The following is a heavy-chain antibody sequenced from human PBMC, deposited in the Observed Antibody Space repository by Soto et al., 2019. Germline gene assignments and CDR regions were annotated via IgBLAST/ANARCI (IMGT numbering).Heavy chain of an antibody. J-gene: IGHJ4*02. V-gene: IGHV4-31*03. D-gene: IGHD4-17*01. CDR3: AGIAYGDYEGFDY. CDR1: GGSISSGGYY. CDR2: IYYSGST. Sequence: PSETLSLTCTVSGGSISSGGYYWSWIRQHPGKGLEWIGYIYYSGSTYYNPYLKSRVTISVDTSKNQFSLKLSSVTAADTAVCYCAGIAYGDYEGFDYWGQGTLVTVSS.